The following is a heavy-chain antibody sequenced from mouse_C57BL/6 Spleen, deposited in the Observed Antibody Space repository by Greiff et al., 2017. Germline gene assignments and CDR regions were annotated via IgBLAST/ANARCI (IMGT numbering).Heavy chain of an antibody. V-gene: IGHV5-9-1*02. Sequence: EVKVVESGEGLVKPGGSLKLSCAASGFTFSSYAMSWVRQTPEKRLEWVAYISSGGDYIYYADTVKGRFTISRDNARNTLYLQMSSLKSEDTAMYYCTRDDGTAQASGYFDYWGQGTTLTVSS. CDR3: TRDDGTAQASGYFDY. J-gene: IGHJ2*01. CDR1: GFTFSSYA. CDR2: ISSGGDYI. D-gene: IGHD3-2*02.